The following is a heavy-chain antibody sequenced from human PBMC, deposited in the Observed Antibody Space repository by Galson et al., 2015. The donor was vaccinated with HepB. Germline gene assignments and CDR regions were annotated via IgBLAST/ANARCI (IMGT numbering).Heavy chain of an antibody. CDR2: IWYDGSNK. J-gene: IGHJ6*02. CDR1: GFTFSSYG. CDR3: AGPHNIDYSNPLGMDV. D-gene: IGHD4-11*01. V-gene: IGHV3-33*01. Sequence: SLRLSCAASGFTFSSYGMHWVRQAPGKGLEWVAVIWYDGSNKYYADSVKGRFTISRDNSKNTLYLQMNSLRAEDTAVYYCAGPHNIDYSNPLGMDVWGQGTTVTVSS.